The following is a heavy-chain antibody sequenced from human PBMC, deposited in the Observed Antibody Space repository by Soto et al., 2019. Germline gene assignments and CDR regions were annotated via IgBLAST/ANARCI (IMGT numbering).Heavy chain of an antibody. D-gene: IGHD6-13*01. CDR3: ARDSELYSSSLPPAS. J-gene: IGHJ5*02. V-gene: IGHV1-18*01. CDR2: ISAYNGNT. CDR1: GYTFTSYG. Sequence: ASVKVSCKASGYTFTSYGISWVRQAPGQGLEWMGWISAYNGNTNYAQKLQGRVTMTTDTSTSTAYMELRSLRSDDTAVYYCARDSELYSSSLPPASWGQGTLVTVSS.